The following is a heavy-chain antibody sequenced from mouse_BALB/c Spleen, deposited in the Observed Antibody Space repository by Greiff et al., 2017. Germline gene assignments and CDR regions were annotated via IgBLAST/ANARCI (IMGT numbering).Heavy chain of an antibody. J-gene: IGHJ3*01. D-gene: IGHD1-1*01. CDR2: IWAGGST. V-gene: IGHV2-9*02. Sequence: VQRVESGPGLVAPSQSLSITCTVSGFSLTSYGVHWVRQPPGKGLEWLGVIWAGGSTNYNSALMSRLSISKDNSKSQVFLKMNSLQTDDTAMYYCAIASPSLLFYYYGSSPFAYWGQGTLVTVSA. CDR1: GFSLTSYG. CDR3: AIASPSLLFYYYGSSPFAY.